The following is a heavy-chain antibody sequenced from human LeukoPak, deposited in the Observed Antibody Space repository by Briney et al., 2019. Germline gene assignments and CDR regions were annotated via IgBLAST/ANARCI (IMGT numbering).Heavy chain of an antibody. Sequence: ASVKASCKTSGYTFRSYGITWVRQAPGQGLEWMGWIYAHNGHTNYAQKFQGRVTMTADTSTNTAYMELRSLTSDDTAVYYCARDFSFTVDYWGQGTLVTASS. V-gene: IGHV1-18*01. CDR1: GYTFRSYG. CDR3: ARDFSFTVDY. J-gene: IGHJ4*02. CDR2: IYAHNGHT.